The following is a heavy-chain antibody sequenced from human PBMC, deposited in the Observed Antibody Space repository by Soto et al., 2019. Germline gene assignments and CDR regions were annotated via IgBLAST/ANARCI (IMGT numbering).Heavy chain of an antibody. Sequence: ASVKVSCKASGYTFTGHYIHWARQAPEQGPEWMGEIGPESGATRYAQKFQGRVTMTREMSITTVYMELNNLSPDDTAVYYCGRGRSGQIVVFYWDQGTPVTVSS. V-gene: IGHV1-2*02. CDR2: IGPESGAT. CDR3: GRGRSGQIVVFY. J-gene: IGHJ4*02. CDR1: GYTFTGHY. D-gene: IGHD5-12*01.